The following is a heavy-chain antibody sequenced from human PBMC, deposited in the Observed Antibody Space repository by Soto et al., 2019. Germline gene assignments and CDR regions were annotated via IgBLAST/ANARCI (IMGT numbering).Heavy chain of an antibody. CDR3: ARSTTSCYSLCWFDP. CDR1: GYTFTTYT. V-gene: IGHV1-3*01. J-gene: IGHJ5*02. Sequence: VQLVQSGAEVMQPGASVKVSCKASGYTFTTYTIQWVRQAPGQRLEWMGWINAGNGETKYSQNFQGRVTITRYTSASTAYMELNSLRSEDTAVDYCARSTTSCYSLCWFDPWGQGTLVTVSS. D-gene: IGHD2-2*02. CDR2: INAGNGET.